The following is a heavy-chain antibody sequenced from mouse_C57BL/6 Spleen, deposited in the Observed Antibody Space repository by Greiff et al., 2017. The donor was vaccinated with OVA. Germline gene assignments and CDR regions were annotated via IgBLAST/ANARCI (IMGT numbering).Heavy chain of an antibody. CDR3: TAYRNCDDY. J-gene: IGHJ2*01. CDR2: IRLKSDNYAT. Sequence: EVKVEESGGGLVQPGGSMKLSCVASGFTFSNYWMNWVSQSPEKGLEWVAHIRLKSDNYATHYAVSVKGRFTISRDYAKVSVYLQMNNLRAEDTGIYCCTAYRNCDDYWGQGTTLTVSS. CDR1: GFTFSNYW. V-gene: IGHV6-3*01.